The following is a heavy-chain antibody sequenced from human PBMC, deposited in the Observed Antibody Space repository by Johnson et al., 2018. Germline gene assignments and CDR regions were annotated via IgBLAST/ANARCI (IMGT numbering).Heavy chain of an antibody. J-gene: IGHJ1*01. D-gene: IGHD6-13*01. CDR1: GFTFSSYG. CDR2: ISYDGSNK. CDR3: AKDPGSSSWYWAEYFQH. Sequence: QVQLVESGGGVVQPGRSLRLSCAASGFTFSSYGMHWVRQAPGKGLEWVAVISYDGSNKYYADSVKGRFTISRDNSKNTLYLQMNSLGAEDTAVYYCAKDPGSSSWYWAEYFQHWGQGTLVTVSS. V-gene: IGHV3-30*18.